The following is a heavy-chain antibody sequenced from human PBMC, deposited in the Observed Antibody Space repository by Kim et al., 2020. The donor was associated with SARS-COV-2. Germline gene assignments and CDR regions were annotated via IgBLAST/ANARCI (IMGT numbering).Heavy chain of an antibody. CDR1: GFTFSRYT. D-gene: IGHD3-22*01. CDR3: AREGYYDGNAFDI. V-gene: IGHV3-30*04. Sequence: GGSLRLSCAASGFTFSRYTMHWVRQAPGKGLEWVAVISYDGSNEYYADSVKGRFTISRDNSKNRLYLQMNSLRTEDTAVYYCAREGYYDGNAFDIWGQGTMVTVSS. CDR2: ISYDGSNE. J-gene: IGHJ3*02.